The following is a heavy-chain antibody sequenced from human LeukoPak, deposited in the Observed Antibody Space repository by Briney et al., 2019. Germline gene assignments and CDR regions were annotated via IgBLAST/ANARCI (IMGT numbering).Heavy chain of an antibody. CDR2: IRTSGGVV. CDR1: GFTFSSYS. J-gene: IGHJ3*01. V-gene: IGHV3-48*02. Sequence: GGSLRLSCAASGFTFSSYSMNWVRQAPGKGLEWISYIRTSGGVVSYTDSVRGRFTISTDSAKNSLYLQMNSLRDDDTAVYYCVRDQFYAFDVWGQGTMVTVSS. CDR3: VRDQFYAFDV.